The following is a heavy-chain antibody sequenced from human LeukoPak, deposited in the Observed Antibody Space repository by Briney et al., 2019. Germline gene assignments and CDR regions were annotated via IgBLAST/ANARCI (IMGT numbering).Heavy chain of an antibody. D-gene: IGHD3-22*01. CDR3: ARVPYYYDSSGYSRGIWFDP. J-gene: IGHJ5*02. CDR1: GGSFSGYY. V-gene: IGHV4-34*01. CDR2: INHSGST. Sequence: SETLSLTCAVYGGSFSGYYWSWIRQPPGKGLEWIGEINHSGSTNYNPSLKSRVTISVDTSKNQFSLKLSSVTAADTAVYYCARVPYYYDSSGYSRGIWFDPWGRGTLVTVSS.